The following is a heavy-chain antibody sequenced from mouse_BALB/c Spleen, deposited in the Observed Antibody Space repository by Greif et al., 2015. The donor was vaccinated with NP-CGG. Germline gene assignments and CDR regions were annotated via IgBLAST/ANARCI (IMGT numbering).Heavy chain of an antibody. CDR1: GYTFTSYV. J-gene: IGHJ4*01. CDR3: ARVLISMDY. Sequence: VQLKESGPELVKPGASVEMSCKASGYTFTSYVMHWVKQKPGQGLEWIGYINPYNDGTKYNEKFKGKATLTSDKSSSTAYMELSSLTPEDSAVYYCARVLISMDYWGQGTSVTVSS. V-gene: IGHV1-14*01. CDR2: INPYNDGT.